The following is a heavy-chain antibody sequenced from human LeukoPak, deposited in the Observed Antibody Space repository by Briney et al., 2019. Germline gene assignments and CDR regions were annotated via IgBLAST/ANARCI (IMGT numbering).Heavy chain of an antibody. Sequence: SETLSLTCSVSSGSISNSNYYWGWIRQPPGKGLEWIGSIFYSGSTDYNPSLKSRVTMSVDTSKNQFSLKLTSVTAADTAVYYCARDTYYYGSGTYYFNYWGQGTLVTVSS. CDR1: SGSISNSNYY. CDR2: IFYSGST. D-gene: IGHD3-10*01. CDR3: ARDTYYYGSGTYYFNY. J-gene: IGHJ4*02. V-gene: IGHV4-39*07.